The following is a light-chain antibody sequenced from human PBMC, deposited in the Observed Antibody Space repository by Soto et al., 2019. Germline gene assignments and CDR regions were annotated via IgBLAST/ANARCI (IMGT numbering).Light chain of an antibody. CDR1: QGISND. J-gene: IGKJ1*01. Sequence: DLQMTQSPSSLSASIGDRVTISCRASQGISNDLAWYQQKPGKVPYLLIYAASTSHSGVPSRFRGSGSGTDFTLTLSSLQPDDVATYYCPYYTRAPRTFGQGTKLDIK. CDR2: AAS. CDR3: PYYTRAPRT. V-gene: IGKV1-27*01.